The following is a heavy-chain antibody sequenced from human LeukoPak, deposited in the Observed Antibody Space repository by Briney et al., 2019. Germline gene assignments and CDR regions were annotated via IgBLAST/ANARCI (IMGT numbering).Heavy chain of an antibody. CDR2: IYYSGCT. V-gene: IGHV4-39*01. Sequence: ASETLSLTCTVSGGSISSSSYYWGWIRQPPGKGLEWIGSIYYSGCTYYNPSLKSRVTISVDTSKNQFSLKLSSVTAADTAVYYCAREGLLRYFDWLAPDYFDYWGQGTLVTVSS. J-gene: IGHJ4*02. CDR3: AREGLLRYFDWLAPDYFDY. CDR1: GGSISSSSYY. D-gene: IGHD3-9*01.